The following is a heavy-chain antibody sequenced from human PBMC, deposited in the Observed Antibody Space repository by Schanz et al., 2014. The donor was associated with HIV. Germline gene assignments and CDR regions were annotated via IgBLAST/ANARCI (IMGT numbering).Heavy chain of an antibody. J-gene: IGHJ6*02. CDR1: GLTLSSYG. V-gene: IGHV3-23*01. Sequence: EVQLLESGGGLVHPGGSLRLSCAASGLTLSSYGMSWVRQAPGKGLEWVSSISGVSGSTFYADSVKGRFTISRVNSKNTLYLQMNSLRAEDTAIYYCAKTSITLGMDVWGQGTTVTVSS. CDR3: AKTSITLGMDV. D-gene: IGHD1-20*01. CDR2: ISGVSGST.